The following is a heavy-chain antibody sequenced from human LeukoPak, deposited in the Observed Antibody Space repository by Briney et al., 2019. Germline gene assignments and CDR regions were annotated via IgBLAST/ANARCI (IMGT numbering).Heavy chain of an antibody. CDR2: IYTSGSN. CDR3: AREVADYGGYYYHHYMDV. CDR1: GGSISSYY. Sequence: SETLSLTCTVSGGSISSYYWSWIRQPAGKGLEWIGRIYTSGSNNYNPSLKSRVTMSVDTSKNQFSLKLSSVTAADTAMYYCAREVADYGGYYYHHYMDVWGKGTTVTISS. V-gene: IGHV4-4*07. J-gene: IGHJ6*03. D-gene: IGHD4-23*01.